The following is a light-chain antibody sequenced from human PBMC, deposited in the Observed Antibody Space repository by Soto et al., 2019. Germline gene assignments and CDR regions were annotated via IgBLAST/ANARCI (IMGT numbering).Light chain of an antibody. CDR3: QSYDSSLSGYV. CDR2: DDN. CDR1: NIESKS. V-gene: IGLV3-21*02. Sequence: SYELTQPPSVSVAPGQTARISCGGSNIESKSVHWYQVRPGQAPRLVVYDDNDRPSGIPERFSGSKSGTSASLAITGLQAEDETDYYCQSYDSSLSGYVFGTGTKLTVL. J-gene: IGLJ1*01.